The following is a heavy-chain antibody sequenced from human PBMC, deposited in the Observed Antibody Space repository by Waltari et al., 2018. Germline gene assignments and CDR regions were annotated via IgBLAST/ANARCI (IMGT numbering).Heavy chain of an antibody. Sequence: QLQLQQSGPGLVKPSESLFLSCAVSGDSVSNNYWWSWVRQPPGKGLEGIGQIHGTGKTNYNPSLEGRVTVSLDTSNNQFSLRVTSPAAADTAVYFCARDRGRGLYLDSWGQGTLVTVS. CDR1: GDSVSNNYW. CDR3: ARDRGRGLYLDS. CDR2: IHGTGKT. D-gene: IGHD1-26*01. V-gene: IGHV4-4*02. J-gene: IGHJ4*02.